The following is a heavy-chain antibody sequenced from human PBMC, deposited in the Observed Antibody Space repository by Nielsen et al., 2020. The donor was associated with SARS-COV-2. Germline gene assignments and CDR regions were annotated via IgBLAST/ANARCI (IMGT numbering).Heavy chain of an antibody. CDR2: ISYDGSDK. J-gene: IGHJ4*02. Sequence: GESLKISCAASGFTFTGYAIHWVRQAPGKGLEWVAIISYDGSDKDYADSVKGRFTISRDNSNNTVFLQMSSLRAEDTAVYYCAKSPNGLAAVWGQGTLVTVSS. CDR3: AKSPNGLAAV. D-gene: IGHD6-13*01. V-gene: IGHV3-30*04. CDR1: GFTFTGYA.